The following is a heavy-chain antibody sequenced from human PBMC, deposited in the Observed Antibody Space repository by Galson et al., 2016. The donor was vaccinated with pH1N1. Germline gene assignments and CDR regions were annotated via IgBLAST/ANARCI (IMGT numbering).Heavy chain of an antibody. CDR1: GSTLNNY. J-gene: IGHJ4*02. V-gene: IGHV3-66*01. CDR3: ARGGNPMYYFDY. CDR2: LYSGGST. D-gene: IGHD3-10*01. Sequence: SLRLSCAASGSTLNNYMTWIRQAPGKGLEWVSVLYSGGSTNYADSVKGRFTISRDTSKNTVFLQMNSLRPDDSAMYYCARGGNPMYYFDYWGQGILVTVSS.